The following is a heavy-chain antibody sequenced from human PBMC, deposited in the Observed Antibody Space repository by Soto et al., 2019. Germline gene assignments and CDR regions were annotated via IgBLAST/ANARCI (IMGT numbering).Heavy chain of an antibody. Sequence: QVQLVQSGAEVKKPGASVKVSCKASGYTFTSYGISWVRQAPGQGLEWMVWISAYNGNTNYAQKLQGRVTMTTDTSTSTAYMELRSLRSDDTAVYYCASRIGSGSYYNDTWFDPWGQGTLVTVSS. CDR3: ASRIGSGSYYNDTWFDP. J-gene: IGHJ5*02. CDR2: ISAYNGNT. V-gene: IGHV1-18*01. CDR1: GYTFTSYG. D-gene: IGHD3-10*01.